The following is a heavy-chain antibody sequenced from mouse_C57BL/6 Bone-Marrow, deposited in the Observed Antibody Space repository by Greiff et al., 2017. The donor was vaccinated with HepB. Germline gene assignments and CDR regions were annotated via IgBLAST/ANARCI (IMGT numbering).Heavy chain of an antibody. D-gene: IGHD2-1*01. Sequence: EVMLVESGGDLVKPGGSLKLSCAASGFTFSSYGMSWVRQTPDKRLEWVATISSGGSYTYYPDSVKGRFTISRDNAKNTLYLQMSSLKSEDTAMYYCAKEAIYYCNYYYAMDYWGQGTTVTVSS. CDR2: ISSGGSYT. V-gene: IGHV5-6*01. CDR3: AKEAIYYCNYYYAMDY. J-gene: IGHJ4*01. CDR1: GFTFSSYG.